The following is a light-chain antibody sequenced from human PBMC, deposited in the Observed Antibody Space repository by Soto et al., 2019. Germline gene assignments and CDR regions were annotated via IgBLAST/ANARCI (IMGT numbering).Light chain of an antibody. Sequence: EVVLTQSPATLSLSPGERATLSCMASQSVGNLLAWYQQQPGQAPRLLIYDASNRATGIPARFSGSGSGTDFTLTISSLEPEDFEVYYCQQRSSWPRTFGHGTKVEVK. CDR2: DAS. CDR3: QQRSSWPRT. CDR1: QSVGNL. J-gene: IGKJ1*01. V-gene: IGKV3-11*01.